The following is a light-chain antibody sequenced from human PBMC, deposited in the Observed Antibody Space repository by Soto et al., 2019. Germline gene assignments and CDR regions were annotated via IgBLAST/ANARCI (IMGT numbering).Light chain of an antibody. Sequence: QSALTQPASVSGSPGQSITISGTGTSSDVGGYNFVSWYQQHPGKAPKLVIYDVSYRPSGLSNRFSGSKSGNTASLNISGLQAEDEADYYCSSYTSSSTTYVFGTGTKLTVL. V-gene: IGLV2-14*01. J-gene: IGLJ1*01. CDR1: SSDVGGYNF. CDR2: DVS. CDR3: SSYTSSSTTYV.